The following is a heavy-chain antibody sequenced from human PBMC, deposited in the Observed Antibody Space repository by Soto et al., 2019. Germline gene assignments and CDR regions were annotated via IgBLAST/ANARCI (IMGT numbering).Heavy chain of an antibody. D-gene: IGHD3-22*01. CDR2: MRHSGST. CDR3: AGRRPYYFDRSPYVEDY. V-gene: IGHV4-31*03. J-gene: IGHJ4*02. Sequence: QVQLQESGPGLVKPSQTLSLTCTVSGESISSADFYWSWIRQHPGKGLEWIGYMRHSGSTFYNPSLRSRLHISVGTSANQFSLRLTSVTAADTAVYYCAGRRPYYFDRSPYVEDYWVQGTLVTVSS. CDR1: GESISSADFY.